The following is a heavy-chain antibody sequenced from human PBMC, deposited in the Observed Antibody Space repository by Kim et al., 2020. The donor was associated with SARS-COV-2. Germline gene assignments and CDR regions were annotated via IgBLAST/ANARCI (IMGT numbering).Heavy chain of an antibody. J-gene: IGHJ6*02. V-gene: IGHV1-8*01. Sequence: ASVKVSCKASGYTFTSYDINWVRQATGQGLEWMGWMNPNSGNTGYAQKFQGRVTMTRNTSISTAYMELSSLRSEDTAVYYCAREGLWFGELLYYYYGMDVWGQGTTVTVSS. D-gene: IGHD3-10*01. CDR3: AREGLWFGELLYYYYGMDV. CDR1: GYTFTSYD. CDR2: MNPNSGNT.